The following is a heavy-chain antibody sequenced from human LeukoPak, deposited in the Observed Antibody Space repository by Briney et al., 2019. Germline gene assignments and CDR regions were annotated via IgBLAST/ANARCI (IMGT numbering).Heavy chain of an antibody. CDR3: AREMTPYYYYYGMDV. CDR1: GYTFTSYD. V-gene: IGHV1-8*01. J-gene: IGHJ6*02. Sequence: ASVKVSCKASGYTFTSYDINWVRQATGQGLEWMGWMNPNSGNTGYAQKFQGRVTMTRSTSITTAYMELSSLTSEDTAVYYCAREMTPYYYYYGMDVWGQGTTVTVSS. CDR2: MNPNSGNT.